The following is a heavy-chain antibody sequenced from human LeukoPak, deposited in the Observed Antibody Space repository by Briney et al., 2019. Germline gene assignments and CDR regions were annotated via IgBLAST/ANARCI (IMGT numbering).Heavy chain of an antibody. CDR2: IYWNDDK. CDR1: GFSLSTSGVG. D-gene: IGHD3-16*01. V-gene: IGHV2-5*01. CDR3: AHSTGVGGGYVGSRLAWDYFDY. Sequence: ESGPTLVKPTQTLTLTCTFSGFSLSTSGVGVGWIRQPPGKALEWLALIYWNDDKRYSPSLKSRLTITKDTSKNQVVLTMTNMDPVDTATYYCAHSTGVGGGYVGSRLAWDYFDYWGQGTLVTVSS. J-gene: IGHJ4*02.